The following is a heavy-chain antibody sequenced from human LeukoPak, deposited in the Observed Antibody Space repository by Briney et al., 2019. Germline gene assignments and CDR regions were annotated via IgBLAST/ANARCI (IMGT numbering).Heavy chain of an antibody. J-gene: IGHJ6*03. CDR3: ARDGSSNYDFWSGYRNHYYYYYMDV. CDR2: ISAYNGKT. D-gene: IGHD3-3*01. CDR1: GYTFTSYG. V-gene: IGHV1-18*01. Sequence: ASVKVSCKASGYTFTSYGISWVRQAPGQGLEWMGWISAYNGKTNYAQKLQGRVTMTTDTSTSTAYMELRSLRSDDTAVYYCARDGSSNYDFWSGYRNHYYYYYMDVWGKGTTVTVSS.